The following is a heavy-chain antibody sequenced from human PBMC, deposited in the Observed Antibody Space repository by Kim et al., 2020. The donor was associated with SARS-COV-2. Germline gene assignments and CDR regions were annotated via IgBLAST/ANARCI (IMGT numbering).Heavy chain of an antibody. CDR1: GYTFIGYY. D-gene: IGHD3-10*01. Sequence: ASVKVSCKASGYTFIGYYMHWVRQAPGQGLEWMGWINPDSGGSNYARKFQGRVTMTRDTSITTAYMELSRLRSDDTAVYYCARESYYYGSGSYYSNYYYYYGMDVWGQGTTVTVSS. J-gene: IGHJ6*02. CDR2: INPDSGGS. V-gene: IGHV1-2*02. CDR3: ARESYYYGSGSYYSNYYYYYGMDV.